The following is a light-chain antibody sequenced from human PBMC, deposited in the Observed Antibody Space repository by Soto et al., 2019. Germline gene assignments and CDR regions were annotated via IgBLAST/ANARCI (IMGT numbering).Light chain of an antibody. CDR2: AAS. Sequence: DIQMTESPSSLSASKCDIVTIACRASQSIGTNLNWYQQKPGKAPNLLIYAASNLQSGVPSRFSGSGSGTDFTLTISSLQPEDFATHYCQQTYSTLWTFGQVTKVDI. V-gene: IGKV1-39*01. J-gene: IGKJ1*01. CDR1: QSIGTN. CDR3: QQTYSTLWT.